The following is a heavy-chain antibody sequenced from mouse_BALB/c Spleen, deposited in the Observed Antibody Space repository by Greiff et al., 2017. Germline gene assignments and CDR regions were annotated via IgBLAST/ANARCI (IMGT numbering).Heavy chain of an antibody. CDR1: GFSLTSYD. D-gene: IGHD1-1*01. J-gene: IGHJ2*01. CDR2: IWTGGGT. Sequence: VKLMESGPGLVAPSQSLSITCTVSGFSLTSYDISWIRQPPGKGLEWLGVIWTGGGTNYNSALMSRLSISKDNSKSQVFLKMNSLQTDDTAMYYCARDPYYGPDYWGQGTTLTVSS. V-gene: IGHV2-9-2*01. CDR3: ARDPYYGPDY.